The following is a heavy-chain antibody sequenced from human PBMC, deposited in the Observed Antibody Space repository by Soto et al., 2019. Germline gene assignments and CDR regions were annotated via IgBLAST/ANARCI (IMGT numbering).Heavy chain of an antibody. CDR2: IIPIFGTA. CDR1: GGTFSIYA. V-gene: IGHV1-69*13. J-gene: IGHJ6*02. CDR3: ARAVVGYYYYGMDV. D-gene: IGHD2-21*01. Sequence: SVKVSCKASGGTFSIYAISWERQAPGQGLEWMGGIIPIFGTANYAQKFQGRVTITADESTSTAYMELSSLRSEDTAVYYCARAVVGYYYYGMDVWGQGTTVTVSS.